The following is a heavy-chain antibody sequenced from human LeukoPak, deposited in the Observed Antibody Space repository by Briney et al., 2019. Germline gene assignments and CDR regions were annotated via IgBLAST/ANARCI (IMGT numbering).Heavy chain of an antibody. Sequence: SETLSLTCAVYGVSFSGYYWSWIRQPPGKGLEWIGEINHSGSTNYNPSLKSRVTISVDTSKNQFSLKLSSVTAADTAVYYCARLPGGAVAGTGDDAFDIWGQGTMVTVSS. V-gene: IGHV4-34*01. CDR2: INHSGST. CDR1: GVSFSGYY. CDR3: ARLPGGAVAGTGDDAFDI. J-gene: IGHJ3*02. D-gene: IGHD6-19*01.